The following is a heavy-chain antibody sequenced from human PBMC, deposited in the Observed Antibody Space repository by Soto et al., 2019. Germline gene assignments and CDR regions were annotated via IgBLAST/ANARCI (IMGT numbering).Heavy chain of an antibody. Sequence: GGSLRLSCGGSGFTFSSYSMNWVRQAPGKGLEWVSYISFARNIIHYTDSVKGRFTISRDNFKNTLYLQMKSLRAEDTAVYYCARDPARYDYDVLTGYDFENWGQGTLVTVSS. CDR1: GFTFSSYS. J-gene: IGHJ4*02. CDR2: ISFARNII. CDR3: ARDPARYDYDVLTGYDFEN. V-gene: IGHV3-48*01. D-gene: IGHD3-9*01.